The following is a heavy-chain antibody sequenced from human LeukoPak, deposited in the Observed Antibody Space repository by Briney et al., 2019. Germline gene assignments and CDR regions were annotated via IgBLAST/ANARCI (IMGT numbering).Heavy chain of an antibody. CDR1: GGSFSGYY. Sequence: SETLSLTCAVYGGSFSGYYWSWIRQPPGKGLEWIGEINHSGSTNYNPSLKSRVTISVDTSKNQFSLKLSSVTAADTAVYYCARHTGIAAAGTSAFDIWGQGTMVTVSS. J-gene: IGHJ3*02. D-gene: IGHD6-13*01. CDR2: INHSGST. V-gene: IGHV4-34*01. CDR3: ARHTGIAAAGTSAFDI.